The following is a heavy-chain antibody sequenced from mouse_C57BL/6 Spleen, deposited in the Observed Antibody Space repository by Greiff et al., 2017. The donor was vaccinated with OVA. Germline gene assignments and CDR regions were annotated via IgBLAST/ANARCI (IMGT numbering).Heavy chain of an antibody. CDR2: IHPNSGST. V-gene: IGHV1-64*01. CDR1: GYTFTSYW. CDR3: ARRSPYAMDY. Sequence: QVQLQQPGAEMVKPGASVKLSCKASGYTFTSYWMHWVKQRPGQGLEWIGMIHPNSGSTNYNEKFKSKATLTVDKSSSTAYMQLSSLTSEDSAVYYCARRSPYAMDYWGQGTSVTVSS. J-gene: IGHJ4*01.